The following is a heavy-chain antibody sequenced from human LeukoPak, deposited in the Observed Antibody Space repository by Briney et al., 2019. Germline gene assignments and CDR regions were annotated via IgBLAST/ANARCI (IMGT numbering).Heavy chain of an antibody. CDR3: AKDTGYDLDAFDI. V-gene: IGHV3-23*01. Sequence: GGSLRLSCAASGFSFSSYAMSWVRQAPGKGLEWVSGISASGATTYYADSVKGRFTISRDNSKNTLNVQMNSLRAEDTAVYYCAKDTGYDLDAFDIWGQGTMVTVSS. D-gene: IGHD2-2*01. CDR1: GFSFSSYA. J-gene: IGHJ3*02. CDR2: ISASGATT.